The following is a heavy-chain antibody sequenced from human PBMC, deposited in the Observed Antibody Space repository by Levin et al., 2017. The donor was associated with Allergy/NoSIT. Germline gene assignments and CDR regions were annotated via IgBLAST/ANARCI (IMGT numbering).Heavy chain of an antibody. CDR3: AKDLSSSWSAEYFQH. D-gene: IGHD6-13*01. J-gene: IGHJ1*01. CDR1: GFTFSSYA. CDR2: ISGSGGST. V-gene: IGHV3-23*01. Sequence: GGSLRLSCAASGFTFSSYAMSWVRQAPGKGLEWVSVISGSGGSTYYADSVKGRFTISKDNSKNTLYLQMNSLRAEDTAVYYCAKDLSSSWSAEYFQHWGQGTLVTVSS.